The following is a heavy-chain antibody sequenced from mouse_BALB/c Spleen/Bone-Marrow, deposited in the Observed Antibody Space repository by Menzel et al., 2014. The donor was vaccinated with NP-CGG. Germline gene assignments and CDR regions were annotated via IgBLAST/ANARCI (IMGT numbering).Heavy chain of an antibody. Sequence: VKLVESGAELVRPRYSVKISCKASGYAFSTYWMNWVKQRPGQGLEWIGQIYPGDGDTNYNGKFKGKATLTADRSSSTASMQLSSLTSEDSAVYFCARVVFSFDYWGQGTPLTVSS. J-gene: IGHJ2*01. V-gene: IGHV1-80*01. CDR3: ARVVFSFDY. CDR2: IYPGDGDT. CDR1: GYAFSTYW. D-gene: IGHD1-1*02.